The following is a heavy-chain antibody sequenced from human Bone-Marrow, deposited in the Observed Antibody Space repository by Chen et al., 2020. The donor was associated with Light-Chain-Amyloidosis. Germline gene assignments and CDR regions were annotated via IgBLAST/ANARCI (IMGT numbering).Heavy chain of an antibody. V-gene: IGHV1-8*01. CDR1: GYTFTSFD. J-gene: IGHJ4*02. D-gene: IGHD3-22*01. CDR3: ARTGTSGYFYYR. Sequence: QVQLVQSGAEVRQPGASVKAERKDEGYTFTSFDINWVRQAPGQGLEWVGWMNPNNGATNYAQKFQGRVTMTRNTSISTAYLELSSLRSEDTAMYYCARTGTSGYFYYRWGQGTLVTASS. CDR2: MNPNNGAT.